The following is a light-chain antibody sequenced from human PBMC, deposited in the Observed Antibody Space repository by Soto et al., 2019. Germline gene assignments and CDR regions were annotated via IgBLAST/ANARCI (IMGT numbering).Light chain of an antibody. CDR1: QSVSNN. CDR3: HQYNTWSPLT. CDR2: GAS. J-gene: IGKJ4*01. V-gene: IGKV3-15*01. Sequence: EIVMTQSPATLSVSPGERATLSCRASQSVSNNLAWYQQKPGQAPRLLIYGASTRATGIPARFSGSGSGTEFTITISSLQSEDFAVDYCHQYNTWSPLTFGGGTKVETK.